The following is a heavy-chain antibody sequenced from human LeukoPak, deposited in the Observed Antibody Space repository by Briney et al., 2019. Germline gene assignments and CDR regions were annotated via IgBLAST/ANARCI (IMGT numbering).Heavy chain of an antibody. CDR1: GFTLSSHW. D-gene: IGHD2/OR15-2a*01. J-gene: IGHJ5*02. CDR3: AKDPLSGFNWFDP. Sequence: GGSLRLSCEASGFTLSSHWMHWVRQVPGKGLVWVARIRGDENEIDYADSVKGRFTISRDNSKHTLYLQMNSLRAEDTAVYYYAKDPLSGFNWFDPWGQGTLVTVSS. CDR2: IRGDENEI. V-gene: IGHV3-74*01.